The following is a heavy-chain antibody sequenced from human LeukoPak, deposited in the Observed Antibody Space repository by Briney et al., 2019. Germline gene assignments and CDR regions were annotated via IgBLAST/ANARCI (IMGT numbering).Heavy chain of an antibody. D-gene: IGHD3-3*01. CDR1: GGSISSGGYY. Sequence: SQTLSLTCTVSGGSISSGGYYWSWIRQPPGKGLEWIGEINHSGSTNYNPSLKSRVTISVDTSKNQFSLKLSSVTAADTAVYYCARGTDFWSGYWSTRGPQNYWGQGTLVTVSS. CDR3: ARGTDFWSGYWSTRGPQNY. V-gene: IGHV4-30-2*01. J-gene: IGHJ4*02. CDR2: INHSGST.